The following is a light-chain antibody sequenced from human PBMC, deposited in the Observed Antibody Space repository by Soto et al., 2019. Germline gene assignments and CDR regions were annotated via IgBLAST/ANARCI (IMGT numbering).Light chain of an antibody. CDR2: DVN. Sequence: QSALTQPASVSGSPGQSITISCTGTSSDVGAYNYVSWYQQHPGKAPKLMIYDVNHRPSGVSHRFSGSKSGNTASLTISGLQAEDEADYYCGSYTTSSNYVFGTGTKVTVL. V-gene: IGLV2-14*01. J-gene: IGLJ1*01. CDR1: SSDVGAYNY. CDR3: GSYTTSSNYV.